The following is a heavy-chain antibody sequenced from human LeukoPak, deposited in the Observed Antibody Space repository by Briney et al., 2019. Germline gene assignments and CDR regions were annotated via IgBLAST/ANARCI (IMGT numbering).Heavy chain of an antibody. Sequence: ASETLSLTCAVYGGSFSGYYWSWIRQPPGKGREWMGELNHSGSTNYNPSLKSRVTISVDTSKNQFSLKLSSVTAADTAVYYCARGWSRPYYYDSSGPPGRYYYMDVWGKGTTVTVSS. J-gene: IGHJ6*03. V-gene: IGHV4-34*01. D-gene: IGHD3-22*01. CDR1: GGSFSGYY. CDR2: LNHSGST. CDR3: ARGWSRPYYYDSSGPPGRYYYMDV.